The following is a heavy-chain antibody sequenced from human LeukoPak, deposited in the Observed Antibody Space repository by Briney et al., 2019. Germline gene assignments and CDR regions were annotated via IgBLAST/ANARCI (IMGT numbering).Heavy chain of an antibody. V-gene: IGHV4-39*07. CDR1: GGSISSSSYY. J-gene: IGHJ6*04. Sequence: PSETLSLTCTVSGGSISSSSYYWGWIRQPPGKGLEWIGRIYYSGSTYYNPSLKSRVTISVDTSKHQFSLKLRSVTAADTAVYYCARANYGDYEGGGMDVWGKGTTVTVSS. D-gene: IGHD4-17*01. CDR2: IYYSGST. CDR3: ARANYGDYEGGGMDV.